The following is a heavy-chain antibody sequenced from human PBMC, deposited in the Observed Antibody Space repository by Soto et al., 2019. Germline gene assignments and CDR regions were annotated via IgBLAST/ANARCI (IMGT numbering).Heavy chain of an antibody. J-gene: IGHJ4*02. V-gene: IGHV4-4*02. CDR1: GGSISSSNW. CDR2: IYNSGST. CDR3: ARPWGEGRVDS. Sequence: QVQLQESGPGLVKPSGTLSLTCAVSGGSISSSNWWSWVRQPPGKGLEWIGEIYNSGSTNYNPSLKRRFNTSVDKSRNQCSLKLSTVTAADTAVYYGARPWGEGRVDSWGQGTLVTVPS. D-gene: IGHD3-10*01.